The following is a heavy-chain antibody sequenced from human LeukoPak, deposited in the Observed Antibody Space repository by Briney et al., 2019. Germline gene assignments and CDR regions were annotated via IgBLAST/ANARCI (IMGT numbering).Heavy chain of an antibody. CDR1: GGSFSGYY. CDR2: INHSGST. Sequence: SETLSLTCAVYGGSFSGYYWSWTRQPPGKGLEWIGEINHSGSTNYNPSLKSRVTISVDTSKNQFSLKLSSVTAADTAVYYCARVPLFTRNLDIWGQGTMVTVSS. J-gene: IGHJ3*02. D-gene: IGHD1-14*01. CDR3: ARVPLFTRNLDI. V-gene: IGHV4-34*01.